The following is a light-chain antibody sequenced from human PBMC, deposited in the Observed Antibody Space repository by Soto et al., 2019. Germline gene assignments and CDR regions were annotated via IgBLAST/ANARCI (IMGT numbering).Light chain of an antibody. CDR1: QILSSNY. CDR3: KPYGALSSIT. CDR2: GES. J-gene: IGKJ5*01. V-gene: IGKV3-20*01. Sequence: EIVFTQYPGTLCLSPGEGATLSCRASQILSSNYLAWYQQKPGQAPRLLIYGESRRATGIPDRFSGSGSGTDFTLAIRRLEPEDSAVYYCKPYGALSSITFGQGTRLENK.